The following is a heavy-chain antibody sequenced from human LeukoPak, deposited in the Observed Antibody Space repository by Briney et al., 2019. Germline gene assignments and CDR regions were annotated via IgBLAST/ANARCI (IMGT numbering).Heavy chain of an antibody. D-gene: IGHD1-14*01. V-gene: IGHV5-51*01. CDR1: GYNFPSHL. J-gene: IGHJ3*01. Sequence: GESLETFRQGSGYNFPSHLQDWVRQMPGKGLEWMGFIYPGDSDTRYSPSFQGQVTISADKSINTAHLQWSSLKASDTAMYYCARRIRTTSIRDCECDFWGPGTMVTVSS. CDR2: IYPGDSDT. CDR3: ARRIRTTSIRDCECDF.